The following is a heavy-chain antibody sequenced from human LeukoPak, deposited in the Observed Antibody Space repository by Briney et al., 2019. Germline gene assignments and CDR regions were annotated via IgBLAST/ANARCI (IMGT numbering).Heavy chain of an antibody. Sequence: ASLKVSCKASGYTFTGQYMHWVRQAPGQGLEWMGWINPNSGGTKYAQKFQGRVTMTRDTSISTAYMELSRVRSDDTAVYYCAKTVTGYGDYDYWGQGTLVTVSS. D-gene: IGHD4-17*01. CDR1: GYTFTGQY. CDR3: AKTVTGYGDYDY. CDR2: INPNSGGT. V-gene: IGHV1-2*02. J-gene: IGHJ4*02.